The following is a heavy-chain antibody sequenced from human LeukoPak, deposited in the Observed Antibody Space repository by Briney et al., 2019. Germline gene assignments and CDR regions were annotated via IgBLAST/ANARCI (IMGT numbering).Heavy chain of an antibody. V-gene: IGHV4-39*01. CDR1: GGSISSSSYY. J-gene: IGHJ4*02. Sequence: TSETLSLTCTVSGGSISSSSYYWDWIRQPPGKGLEWIGSIYYSGSTYYNPSLKSRVTISVDTSKNQFSLKLSSVTAADTAVYYCARLPLPTYYYGSGSYSPFDYWGQGTLVTVSS. CDR3: ARLPLPTYYYGSGSYSPFDY. D-gene: IGHD3-10*01. CDR2: IYYSGST.